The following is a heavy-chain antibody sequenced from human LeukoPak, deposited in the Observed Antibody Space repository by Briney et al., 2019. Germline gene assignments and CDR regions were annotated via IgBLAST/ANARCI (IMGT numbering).Heavy chain of an antibody. CDR3: ASLAYYYFDY. CDR1: GFTVSSNY. D-gene: IGHD2-8*01. Sequence: GGSLRLSCAASGFTVSSNYMSWVRQAPGKGLEWVSLIYTDGNTYYSDSVKGRFTISRDNSKNTVYLQMNNLRADDTAVYYRASLAYYYFDYWGQGTLVTVSS. V-gene: IGHV3-53*01. J-gene: IGHJ4*02. CDR2: IYTDGNT.